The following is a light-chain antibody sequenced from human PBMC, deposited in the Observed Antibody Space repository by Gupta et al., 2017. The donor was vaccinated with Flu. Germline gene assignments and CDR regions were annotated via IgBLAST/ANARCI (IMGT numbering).Light chain of an antibody. Sequence: QSVLTQPLSVSGAPGPRVLISCTGSSSHLGAGYDVHWYQQLPGTAPKLLIYGNSNRPSGGPYRFSGSKSGTSASLAITGLQADDEADYYCQSYDSSLSGSRVFGGGTKLTVL. J-gene: IGLJ3*02. V-gene: IGLV1-40*01. CDR2: GNS. CDR3: QSYDSSLSGSRV. CDR1: SSHLGAGYD.